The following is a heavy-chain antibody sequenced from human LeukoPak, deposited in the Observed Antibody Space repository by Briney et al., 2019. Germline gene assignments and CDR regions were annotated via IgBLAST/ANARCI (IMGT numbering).Heavy chain of an antibody. CDR3: ARSRFGTRDAFDI. V-gene: IGHV1-8*01. CDR2: MNPNSGNT. CDR1: GYTFTSYD. Sequence: GASVKVSCKASGYTFTSYDINWVRQATGQGLERMGWMNPNSGNTGYAQKFQGRVTMTRNTSISTAYMELSSPRSEDTAVYYCARSRFGTRDAFDIWGQGTMVTVSS. D-gene: IGHD3-16*01. J-gene: IGHJ3*02.